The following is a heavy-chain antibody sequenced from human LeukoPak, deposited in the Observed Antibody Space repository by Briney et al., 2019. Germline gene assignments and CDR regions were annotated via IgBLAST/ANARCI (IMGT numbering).Heavy chain of an antibody. J-gene: IGHJ6*03. CDR2: SYPGDSDT. D-gene: IGHD2-21*02. CDR3: AREYCGGDCYIYDMVV. CDR1: AYSFTSYW. V-gene: IGHV5-51*01. Sequence: GESLMISCRGSAYSFTSYWFGWVRHMPAKGLEWMGISYPGDSDTRYSQSFQRQGTISTVKSISTPYLQWRSLKASDTAINYFAREYCGGDCYIYDMVVGRKGSTVTVS.